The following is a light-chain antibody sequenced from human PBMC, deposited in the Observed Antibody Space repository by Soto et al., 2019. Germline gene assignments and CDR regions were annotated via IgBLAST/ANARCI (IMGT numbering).Light chain of an antibody. V-gene: IGLV2-14*01. CDR1: SSDVGAYNF. CDR3: SSQTGSATVL. J-gene: IGLJ2*01. Sequence: QSALTQPASVSGSPGQSITISCTGTSSDVGAYNFVSWYQQFPGKAPKLMIYEVSNRPSGVSDRFSGSKSGNTASLIISGLQDEDEADYYCSSQTGSATVLFGGGTKVTVL. CDR2: EVS.